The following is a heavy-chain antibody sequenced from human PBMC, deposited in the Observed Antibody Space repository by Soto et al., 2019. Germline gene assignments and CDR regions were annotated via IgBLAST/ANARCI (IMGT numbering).Heavy chain of an antibody. CDR2: IYPGDSDT. CDR1: GYSFTSYW. J-gene: IGHJ6*02. V-gene: IGHV5-51*01. Sequence: GESLKISCQGSGYSFTSYWIGWVRQMPGKGLEWMGIIYPGDSDTRYSPSFQGQVTISADKSISTAYLQWSSLKASDTAMYYCARLIAVAGDASYYYYGMDVWGQGTRVTFSS. CDR3: ARLIAVAGDASYYYYGMDV. D-gene: IGHD6-19*01.